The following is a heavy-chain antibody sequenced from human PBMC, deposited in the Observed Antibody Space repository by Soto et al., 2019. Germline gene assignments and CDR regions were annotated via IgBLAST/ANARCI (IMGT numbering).Heavy chain of an antibody. Sequence: QLQLQESGPGLVKPSETLSLTCTVSGGSISSSSFHWGWIRQPPGKGLEWIGTIYYSGSTHYNPSLKSRVTISIDTSKNQFSLELRSVTAADTAVYYCARHNFETARPGRVGYWGQGTLVTVSS. D-gene: IGHD6-6*01. CDR1: GGSISSSSFH. CDR3: ARHNFETARPGRVGY. V-gene: IGHV4-39*01. CDR2: IYYSGST. J-gene: IGHJ4*02.